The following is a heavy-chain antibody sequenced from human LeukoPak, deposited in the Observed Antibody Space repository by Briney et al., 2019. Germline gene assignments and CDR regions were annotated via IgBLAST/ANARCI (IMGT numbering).Heavy chain of an antibody. J-gene: IGHJ4*02. CDR2: IKQDGGGK. CDR3: ARGGQRMFDY. CDR1: GFTFSDYY. Sequence: PGGSLRLSCVASGFTFSDYYMSWVRQPPGKGLEWVANIKQDGGGKYYLNSVKGRFTISRDNAKNSLFLQMSSLKAEDTAVYYCARGGQRMFDYWGQGTLVTVSS. V-gene: IGHV3-7*01.